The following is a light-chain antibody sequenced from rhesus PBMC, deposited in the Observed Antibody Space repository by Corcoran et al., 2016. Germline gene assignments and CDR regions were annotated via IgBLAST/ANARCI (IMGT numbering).Light chain of an antibody. CDR2: GAS. V-gene: IGKV3-24*01. CDR3: LQHSNWPYS. CDR1: QSVSSS. Sequence: EIVMTQSPDTLSLSPGERATLACRASQSVSSSLAWYQRKPGQAPRLLIYGASRRDTGIPARVSGSGAGTVFTLTISSLEPEDVAVYYCLQHSNWPYSFGQGTKVEIK. J-gene: IGKJ2*01.